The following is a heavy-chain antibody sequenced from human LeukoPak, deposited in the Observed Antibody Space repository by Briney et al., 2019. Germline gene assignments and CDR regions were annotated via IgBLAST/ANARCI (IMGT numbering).Heavy chain of an antibody. CDR3: ARVVYSHYWPEGMDV. Sequence: SETLSLTCTVSGDSISSYYWSWIRQPPGKGLEWIGYIYNSETTNYNPSLESRVTISEDMSKNQFSLMLTSVTAADTAVYYCARVVYSHYWPEGMDVWGQGTTVTVSS. CDR2: IYNSETT. CDR1: GDSISSYY. D-gene: IGHD4-11*01. J-gene: IGHJ6*02. V-gene: IGHV4-59*01.